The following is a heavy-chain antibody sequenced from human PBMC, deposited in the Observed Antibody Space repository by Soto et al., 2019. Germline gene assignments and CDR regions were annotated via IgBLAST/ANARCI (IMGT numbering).Heavy chain of an antibody. CDR3: ARLIAPADDYYYYYGMDV. CDR2: IYPGDPDT. CDR1: GYSFTSYW. J-gene: IGHJ6*02. D-gene: IGHD3-16*02. Sequence: PGESLKISCKGSGYSFTSYWIGWVRQMPGKGLEWMGIIYPGDPDTRYSPSFQGQVTISADKSISTAYLQWSSLKASDTAMYYCARLIAPADDYYYYYGMDVWGQGTTVTVS. V-gene: IGHV5-51*01.